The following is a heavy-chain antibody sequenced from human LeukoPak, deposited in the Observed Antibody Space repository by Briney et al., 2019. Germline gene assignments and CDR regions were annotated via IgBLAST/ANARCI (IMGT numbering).Heavy chain of an antibody. CDR1: AFTFSTYS. Sequence: GGSLRLSCAASAFTFSTYSMNWVRQAPGKGLQWVSYISSSGSAIYYADSVKGRFTISRDNAKSSLYLQMNSLRAEDTAVYYCAKGVQYGIFDYWGQGTLVTVSS. V-gene: IGHV3-48*04. CDR3: AKGVQYGIFDY. J-gene: IGHJ4*02. CDR2: ISSSGSAI. D-gene: IGHD4-17*01.